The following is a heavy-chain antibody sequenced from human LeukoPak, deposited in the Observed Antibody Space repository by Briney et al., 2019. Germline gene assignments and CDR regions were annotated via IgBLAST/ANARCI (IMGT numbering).Heavy chain of an antibody. Sequence: GGSLRLSCEASGFTFSSFWMHWVRQAPGKGLVWVARIKGDGITTNYADPAKGRFTVSGDNAKNTVYLQMNSLRAEDTAVYYCAKDLHEIAADYWGQGTLVTVAS. CDR2: IKGDGITT. J-gene: IGHJ4*02. CDR1: GFTFSSFW. CDR3: AKDLHEIAADY. V-gene: IGHV3-74*01. D-gene: IGHD2-21*01.